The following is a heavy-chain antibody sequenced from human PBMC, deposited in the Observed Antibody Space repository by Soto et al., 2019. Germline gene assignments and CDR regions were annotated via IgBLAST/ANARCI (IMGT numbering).Heavy chain of an antibody. D-gene: IGHD3-22*01. CDR1: GFTFSSYA. CDR2: ISYDGSNK. Sequence: GGSLRLSCAASGFTFSSYAMHWVRQAPGKGLEWVAVISYDGSNKYYADSVKGRFTISRDNSKNTLYLQMNSLRAEDTAVYYCARAPRYYDSSGYYLVYWGQGTLVTVSS. CDR3: ARAPRYYDSSGYYLVY. V-gene: IGHV3-30-3*01. J-gene: IGHJ4*02.